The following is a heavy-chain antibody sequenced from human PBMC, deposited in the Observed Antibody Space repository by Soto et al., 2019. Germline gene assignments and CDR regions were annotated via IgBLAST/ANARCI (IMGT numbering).Heavy chain of an antibody. J-gene: IGHJ6*02. CDR2: INTDGRST. CDR1: GFTFSSYC. D-gene: IGHD2-15*01. Sequence: EVQLVESGGGLVQPGGSLRLSCAASGFTFSSYCMHWVRQAPGKGLVWVSRINTDGRSTNYADSVKGRFTISRDNAKNTLYLQMNSLRAEDTAVYYCARETRGYCSGGSCYPYYCYYGMDVWGQGTTVTVSS. V-gene: IGHV3-74*01. CDR3: ARETRGYCSGGSCYPYYCYYGMDV.